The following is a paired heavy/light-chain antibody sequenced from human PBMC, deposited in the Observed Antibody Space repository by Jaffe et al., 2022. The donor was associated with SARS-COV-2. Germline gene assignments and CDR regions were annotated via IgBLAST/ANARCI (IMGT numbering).Light chain of an antibody. V-gene: IGKV4-1*01. CDR2: WAS. CDR3: QQYYSLPIT. Sequence: DIVMTQSPDSLAVSLGEGATINCKSSQSILYSSNNKNYLAWYQQKPGQPPKLLIYWASTRESGVPDRFSGSGSGTDFTLTISSLQAEDVAVYYCQQYYSLPITFGPGTKVDIK. CDR1: QSILYSSNNKNY. J-gene: IGKJ3*01.
Heavy chain of an antibody. D-gene: IGHD4-17*01. Sequence: EVQLVESGGGLVEPGGSLRLSCAASGLTFSDAWMYWVRQAPGKGLEWVGRIKRKADGGTTDYAAPVKGRFTISRDDSKNTLYLQMNSLKTEDTAVYYCATVLRWSSGEDFWGQGALVAVS. CDR3: ATVLRWSSGEDF. CDR1: GLTFSDAW. J-gene: IGHJ4*02. V-gene: IGHV3-15*01. CDR2: IKRKADGGTT.